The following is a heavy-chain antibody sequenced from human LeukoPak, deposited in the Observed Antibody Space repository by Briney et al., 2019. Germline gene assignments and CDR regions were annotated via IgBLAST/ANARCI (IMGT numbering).Heavy chain of an antibody. CDR3: ARDIHSGSYYLSY. CDR2: ISNDGSRK. J-gene: IGHJ4*02. V-gene: IGHV3-30*03. CDR1: GFTFSRHG. D-gene: IGHD1-26*01. Sequence: GGSLRLSCAPSGFTFSRHGMHWVRQAPGKGLEWVAIISNDGSRKYYAHSVEGRFTISRDNSKNTLYLQMNSLRAEDTAVYYCARDIHSGSYYLSYWGQGTLVTVSS.